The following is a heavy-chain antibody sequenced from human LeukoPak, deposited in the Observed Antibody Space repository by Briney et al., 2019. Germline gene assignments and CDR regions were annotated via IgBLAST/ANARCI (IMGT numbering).Heavy chain of an antibody. CDR2: IWYDGSNK. V-gene: IGHV3-33*08. CDR1: GIAFNRYI. Sequence: GGSLRLSCAASGIAFNRYIVHWVRQAPGKGLEWVAVIWYDGSNKYYADSVKGRFTISRDNSKNTLYLQMNSLRAEDTAVYYCAREGIAVAGTVAFDIWGQGTMVTVSS. J-gene: IGHJ3*02. D-gene: IGHD6-19*01. CDR3: AREGIAVAGTVAFDI.